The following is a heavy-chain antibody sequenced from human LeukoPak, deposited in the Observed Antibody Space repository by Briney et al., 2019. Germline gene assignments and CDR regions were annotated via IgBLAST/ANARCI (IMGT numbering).Heavy chain of an antibody. CDR1: EYTFTSYD. CDR3: ARGPPNWGYDY. D-gene: IGHD7-27*01. Sequence: ASVKVSCKASEYTFTSYDFNWVRQATGQRPEWMGWMSPNSGDTGYAQKFQDRVTMTGNTSISTAYMELSSLRSDDTAVYYCARGPPNWGYDYWGPGTLVTVSS. J-gene: IGHJ4*02. V-gene: IGHV1-8*01. CDR2: MSPNSGDT.